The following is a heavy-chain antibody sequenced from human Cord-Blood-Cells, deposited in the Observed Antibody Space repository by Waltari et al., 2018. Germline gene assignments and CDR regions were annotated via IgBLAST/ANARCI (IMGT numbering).Heavy chain of an antibody. CDR1: GFTFEDYA. Sequence: EVQLVESAGCVVQPGGSRRLACAPSGFTFEDYATHWLRLARGQGLEWVSLISGDVGSTYYADSVKGRFTISRDNSKNSLYLQMNSLRTEDTALYYCAKDPIAVADPSEGYWGQGTLVTVSS. CDR2: ISGDVGST. CDR3: AKDPIAVADPSEGY. D-gene: IGHD6-19*01. V-gene: IGHV3-43*02. J-gene: IGHJ4*02.